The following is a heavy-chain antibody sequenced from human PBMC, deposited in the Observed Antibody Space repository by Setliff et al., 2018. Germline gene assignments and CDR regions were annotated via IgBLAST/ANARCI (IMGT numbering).Heavy chain of an antibody. J-gene: IGHJ4*02. V-gene: IGHV4-4*02. CDR1: GDSVSSSHW. Sequence: KPSETLSLTCEVSGDSVSSSHWWSWVRQPPGRGLEWLGEIYHTGSTTYSYNASLKSRVTVSLDKSKNQFSLKLTSVTAADTAVYFCARGRPLFDSWGQGTLVTVSS. CDR3: ARGRPLFDS. CDR2: IYHTGSTTY.